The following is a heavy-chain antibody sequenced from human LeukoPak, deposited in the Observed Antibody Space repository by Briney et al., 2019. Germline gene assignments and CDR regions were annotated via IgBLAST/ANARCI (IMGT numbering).Heavy chain of an antibody. CDR3: AAEYCGGGFCYTRHSGHDY. CDR2: ISYDGNSE. V-gene: IGHV3-30-3*01. Sequence: HPGGSLRLSCAASGFTFSTYTMHWVRHAPGKGLEWVAVISYDGNSEYYADSVKGRFTISRDSSRNTLFLQMNSLRAEDTAVYYCAAEYCGGGFCYTRHSGHDYWGQGTLVTVSS. CDR1: GFTFSTYT. D-gene: IGHD2-15*01. J-gene: IGHJ4*02.